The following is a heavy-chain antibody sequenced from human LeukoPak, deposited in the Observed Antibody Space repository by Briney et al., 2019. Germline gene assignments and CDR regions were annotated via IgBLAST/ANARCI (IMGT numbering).Heavy chain of an antibody. CDR2: ISSSSSYI. V-gene: IGHV3-21*01. Sequence: GGSLRLSCAASGFTFSSYSMNWVRQAPGKGLEWVSSISSSSSYIYYADSVKGRFTISRDNAKSSLYLQMNSLRAEDTAVYYCAKNYYELLNYYFDYWGQGTLVTVSS. CDR3: AKNYYELLNYYFDY. CDR1: GFTFSSYS. D-gene: IGHD3-22*01. J-gene: IGHJ4*02.